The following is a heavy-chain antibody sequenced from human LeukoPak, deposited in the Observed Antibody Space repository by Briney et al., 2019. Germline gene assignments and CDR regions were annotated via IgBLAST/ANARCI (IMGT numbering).Heavy chain of an antibody. CDR1: GYTFTSYD. Sequence: ASVKVSCKASGYTFTSYDINWVRQATGQGLEWLGWMNPSSGNTGYAQKFQGRVTMTRDTSISAAYMELSSLRSEDTAVYYCARVAYYYDSAGLYLNYFYGMDVWGQGTTVTVSS. CDR3: ARVAYYYDSAGLYLNYFYGMDV. CDR2: MNPSSGNT. J-gene: IGHJ6*02. D-gene: IGHD3-22*01. V-gene: IGHV1-8*01.